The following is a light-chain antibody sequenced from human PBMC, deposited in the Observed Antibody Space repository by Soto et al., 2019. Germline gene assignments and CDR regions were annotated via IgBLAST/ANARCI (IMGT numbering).Light chain of an antibody. CDR3: SSYTSSSTLV. V-gene: IGLV2-14*01. CDR1: SSDVGGYNY. J-gene: IGLJ1*01. Sequence: QSVLTQPASVSVSPGQSITISCTGTSSDVGGYNYVSWYQQHPGKAPKLMIYEVRNRPSGVSNRFSGSKSGNTASLTISGLQAEDDADYYCSSYTSSSTLVFGTGTKLTVL. CDR2: EVR.